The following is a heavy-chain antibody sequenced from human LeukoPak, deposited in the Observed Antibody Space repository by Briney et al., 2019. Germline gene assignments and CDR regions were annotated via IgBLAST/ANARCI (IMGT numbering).Heavy chain of an antibody. J-gene: IGHJ4*02. CDR3: AMGRQLDY. CDR2: ISYDGSNK. V-gene: IGHV3-30-3*01. CDR1: GFTLSSYA. Sequence: GGSLRLSCAASGFTLSSYAMHWVRQAPGKGLEWVAVISYDGSNKYYADSVKGRFTISRDNSKNTLYLQMNSLRAEDTAVYYCAMGRQLDYWGQGTLVTVSS.